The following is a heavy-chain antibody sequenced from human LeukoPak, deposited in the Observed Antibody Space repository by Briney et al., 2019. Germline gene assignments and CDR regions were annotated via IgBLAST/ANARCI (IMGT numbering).Heavy chain of an antibody. CDR1: GDSISSGDYY. J-gene: IGHJ4*02. Sequence: SETLSLTCSASGDSISSGDYYWSWIRQPPGKGLEWIGYSSYSGSTYYNPSLKSRVTISVDTSKNQFSLKLSSVTAADTAVYYCARDKGFQTDYWGQGTLVTVSS. D-gene: IGHD3-10*01. CDR2: SSYSGST. CDR3: ARDKGFQTDY. V-gene: IGHV4-30-4*01.